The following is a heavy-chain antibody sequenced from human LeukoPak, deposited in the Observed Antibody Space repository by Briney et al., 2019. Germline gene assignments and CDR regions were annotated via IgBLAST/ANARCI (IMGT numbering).Heavy chain of an antibody. Sequence: PGGSLRLSCAASGFIFSNAWTSWVRQAPGKGLQWVAHINPDGSEKDYVDSVKGRLAVSGDNAKNSLYLQMNSLRAEDTAVYYCVRPLGGGAFGSWGQGTLVTVSS. CDR2: INPDGSEK. J-gene: IGHJ5*01. D-gene: IGHD2-21*01. V-gene: IGHV3-7*03. CDR1: GFIFSNAW. CDR3: VRPLGGGAFGS.